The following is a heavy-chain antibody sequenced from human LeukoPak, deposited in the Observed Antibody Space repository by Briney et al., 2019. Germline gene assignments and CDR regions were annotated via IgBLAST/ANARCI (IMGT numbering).Heavy chain of an antibody. CDR2: INHSGST. Sequence: SETLSLTCAVYGGSFSDYHWSWIRQPPGKGLEWIGEINHSGSTNYNPSLKSRVTISVDTSKNQFSLNLGSVTAADTAVYFCARSGAAVGGDMDVWGQGTTVTVSS. D-gene: IGHD6-13*01. CDR1: GGSFSDYH. J-gene: IGHJ6*02. CDR3: ARSGAAVGGDMDV. V-gene: IGHV4-34*01.